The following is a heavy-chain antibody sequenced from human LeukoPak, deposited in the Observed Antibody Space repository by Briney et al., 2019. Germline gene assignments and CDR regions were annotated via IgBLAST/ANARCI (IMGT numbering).Heavy chain of an antibody. V-gene: IGHV3-23*01. Sequence: GGSLRLSCAASEFTFSSYAMSWVRQAPGKGLEWVSAISGSGGSTYYADSVKGRFTTSRDNSKNTLYLQMNSLRAEDTAVYYCAKCHYQLLCDYWGQGTLVTVSS. CDR1: EFTFSSYA. J-gene: IGHJ4*02. CDR3: AKCHYQLLCDY. CDR2: ISGSGGST. D-gene: IGHD2-2*01.